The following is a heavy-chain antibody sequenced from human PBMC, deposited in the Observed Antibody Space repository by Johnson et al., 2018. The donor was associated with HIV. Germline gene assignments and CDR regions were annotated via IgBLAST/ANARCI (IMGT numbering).Heavy chain of an antibody. CDR2: ISSSASTI. CDR3: ASEYSSSSQPNAFDI. D-gene: IGHD6-6*01. Sequence: QVQLVESGGGLVKPGGSLRLSCAASGFTFSDYYMSWIRQAPGKGLEWVSYISSSASTIYYAASVKGRFPIPRDNAKNSLYLQMNSLRAEDTAVYYCASEYSSSSQPNAFDIWGQGTMVTVSS. V-gene: IGHV3-11*04. J-gene: IGHJ3*02. CDR1: GFTFSDYY.